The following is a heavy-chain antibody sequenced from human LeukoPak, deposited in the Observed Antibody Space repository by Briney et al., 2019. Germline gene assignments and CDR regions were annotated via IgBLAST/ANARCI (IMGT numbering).Heavy chain of an antibody. V-gene: IGHV4-4*02. Sequence: SGTLSLTCTVFGGSISSSNLWSWVRQPPGKGLEWIGEISHSGNTNYNPSLKSRVTISIDKSKNQFSLRLSSVTAADTAVYYCTRGGLTFGGNWGQGILVTVSS. CDR3: TRGGLTFGGN. D-gene: IGHD3-10*01. CDR1: GGSISSSNL. CDR2: ISHSGNT. J-gene: IGHJ4*02.